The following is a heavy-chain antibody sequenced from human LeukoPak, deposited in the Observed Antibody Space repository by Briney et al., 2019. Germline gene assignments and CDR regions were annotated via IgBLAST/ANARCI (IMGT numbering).Heavy chain of an antibody. Sequence: GSLRLSCVASGFSLSDYWMHWVRQAPGKGLVWVSRINSDESRTTYADSVKGRFTISRDNAKNTLYLQMNSLRAEDTAVYFCTRAVAGTYFDYWGQGTLVTVSS. CDR1: GFSLSDYW. J-gene: IGHJ4*02. CDR2: INSDESRT. V-gene: IGHV3-74*01. D-gene: IGHD6-19*01. CDR3: TRAVAGTYFDY.